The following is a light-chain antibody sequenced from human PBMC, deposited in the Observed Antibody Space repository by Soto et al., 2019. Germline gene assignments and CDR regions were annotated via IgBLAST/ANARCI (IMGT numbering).Light chain of an antibody. V-gene: IGLV2-23*03. J-gene: IGLJ1*01. CDR3: RSYARGNTFV. CDR2: EGS. CDR1: DSDVGNYNL. Sequence: QSVLTQPASVSGSPGQSITISCTGTDSDVGNYNLVSWYQQHPDKAPKVMIHEGSKRPSGVSGRFSGSKSGNTASLTISGLQAEDEADYYCRSYARGNTFVFGTGTKLTVL.